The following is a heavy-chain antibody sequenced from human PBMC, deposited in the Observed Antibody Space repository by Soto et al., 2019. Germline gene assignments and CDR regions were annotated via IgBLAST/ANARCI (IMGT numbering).Heavy chain of an antibody. CDR2: ISSSSSTI. D-gene: IGHD3-22*01. Sequence: PGGSLRLSCAASGFSFSRYSMNWVRQAPGKGLQWISYISSSSSTIYYIDSVKARFAISRDNAMNSLYLQMNSLRDEDSAIYYCARGPSSFYYDSSAYQNLFDHWGQGALVTVSS. CDR3: ARGPSSFYYDSSAYQNLFDH. CDR1: GFSFSRYS. J-gene: IGHJ4*02. V-gene: IGHV3-48*02.